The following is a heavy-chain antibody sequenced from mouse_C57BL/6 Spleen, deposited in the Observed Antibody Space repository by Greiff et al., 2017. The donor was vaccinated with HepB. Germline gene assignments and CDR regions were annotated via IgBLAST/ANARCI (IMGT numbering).Heavy chain of an antibody. J-gene: IGHJ2*01. Sequence: EVQLQQSGPVLVKPGASVKMSCKASGYTFTDYYMNWVKQSHGKSLEWIGVINPYNGGTSYNQKFKGKATLTVDKSSSTAYMELNSLTSEDSAVYYCARRVLGTYYFDYWGQGTTLTVSS. V-gene: IGHV1-19*01. D-gene: IGHD2-14*01. CDR2: INPYNGGT. CDR1: GYTFTDYY. CDR3: ARRVLGTYYFDY.